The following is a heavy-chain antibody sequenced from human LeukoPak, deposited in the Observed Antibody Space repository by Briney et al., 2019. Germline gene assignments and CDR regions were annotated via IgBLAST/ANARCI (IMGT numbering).Heavy chain of an antibody. CDR3: AREQTTDAFDI. J-gene: IGHJ3*02. CDR2: FYYSGST. CDR1: GGSISSYY. V-gene: IGHV4-59*01. Sequence: SETLSLTCTVSGGSISSYYWSWIRQPPGKGLEWIGYFYYSGSTNYNPSLKSRVTISVNTSKNQFSLKLSSVTAADTAVYYCAREQTTDAFDIWGQGTMVTVSS. D-gene: IGHD4-11*01.